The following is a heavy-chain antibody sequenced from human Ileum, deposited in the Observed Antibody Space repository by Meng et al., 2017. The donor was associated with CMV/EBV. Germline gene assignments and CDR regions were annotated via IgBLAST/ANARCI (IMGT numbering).Heavy chain of an antibody. CDR2: LSFGDRT. CDR1: GFTVKNRV. J-gene: IGHJ4*02. CDR3: ATHRGYSTGRDH. Sequence: EVQLGESWVCFIPPGVSLRLSCAASGFTVKNRVVTWVRQAAGRGLEWVSVLSFGDRTYYSDSVKGRVVISSDNSQNFLYLQMNRLRVDDTAIYYCATHRGYSTGRDHWGQGTLVTVSS. V-gene: IGHV3-53*01. D-gene: IGHD6-19*01.